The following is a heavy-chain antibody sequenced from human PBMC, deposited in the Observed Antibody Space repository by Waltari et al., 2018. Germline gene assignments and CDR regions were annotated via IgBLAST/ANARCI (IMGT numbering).Heavy chain of an antibody. CDR2: ITQIVGTEP. V-gene: IGHV1-69*12. CDR1: GGTFGSYA. D-gene: IGHD3-16*01. Sequence: QVQLVQSGAEVRKPGSSVKVSCKASGGTFGSYAITWVRQAPGEGLEWMGGITQIVGTEPNYAQRIQARLTMTADESTATDYMDLSSLRSDDTAVYYCARRQLGGAFDPWGQGTLVSVSS. CDR3: ARRQLGGAFDP. J-gene: IGHJ5*02.